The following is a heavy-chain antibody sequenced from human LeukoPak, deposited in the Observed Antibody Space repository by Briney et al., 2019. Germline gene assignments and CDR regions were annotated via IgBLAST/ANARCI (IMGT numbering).Heavy chain of an antibody. D-gene: IGHD2/OR15-2a*01. V-gene: IGHV3-7*03. J-gene: IGHJ4*02. Sequence: GGSLRLSCAASGLTLSNYWMNWVRQAPGKGLELVANIKQDGSEIYYVDSVKGRFTISRDNAKNALWLQMNSLRVEDTAFYSCAKDRMGAYFTIPDYWGQGTLVTVSS. CDR2: IKQDGSEI. CDR3: AKDRMGAYFTIPDY. CDR1: GLTLSNYW.